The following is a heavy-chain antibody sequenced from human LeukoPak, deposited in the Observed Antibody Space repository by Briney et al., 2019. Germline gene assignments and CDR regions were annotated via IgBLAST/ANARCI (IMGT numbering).Heavy chain of an antibody. CDR2: ISSSSSYI. CDR3: ARGGAAAHWFDP. Sequence: TGGSLRLSCAASGFTFSSYSMNWVRQAPGKGLEWVSSISSSSSYIYYADSVKGRFTISGDNAKNSLYLQMNSLRAEDTAVYYCARGGAAAHWFDPWGQGTLVTVSS. V-gene: IGHV3-21*01. J-gene: IGHJ5*02. CDR1: GFTFSSYS. D-gene: IGHD6-13*01.